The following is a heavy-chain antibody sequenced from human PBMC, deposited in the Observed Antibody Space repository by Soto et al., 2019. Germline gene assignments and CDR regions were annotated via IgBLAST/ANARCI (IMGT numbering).Heavy chain of an antibody. CDR3: ARDPGYCSGGSCYPYGMDV. J-gene: IGHJ6*02. CDR2: ISYDGSNK. CDR1: GFTFSSYA. Sequence: LRLSCAASGFTFSSYAMHWVRQAPGKGLERVAVISYDGSNKYYADSVKGRFTISRDNSKNTLYLQMNSLRAEDTAVYYCARDPGYCSGGSCYPYGMDVWGQGTTVTVSS. V-gene: IGHV3-30-3*01. D-gene: IGHD2-15*01.